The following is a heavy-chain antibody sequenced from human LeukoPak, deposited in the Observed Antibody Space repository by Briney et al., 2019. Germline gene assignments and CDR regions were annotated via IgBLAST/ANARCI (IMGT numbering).Heavy chain of an antibody. J-gene: IGHJ6*02. CDR2: ISAGNGNT. Sequence: ASVKVSCKASGYTFTSYTMHWVRQAPGQRLEWMGWISAGNGNTKYSQKFQGRVTMTRNTSISTAYMELSSLRSEDTAVYYCARYYYYGMDVWGQGTTVTVSS. CDR3: ARYYYYGMDV. CDR1: GYTFTSYT. V-gene: IGHV1-3*01.